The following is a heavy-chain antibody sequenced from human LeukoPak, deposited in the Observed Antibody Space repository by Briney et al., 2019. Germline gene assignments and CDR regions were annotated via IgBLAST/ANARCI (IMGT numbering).Heavy chain of an antibody. CDR3: ARAVWAYSPFDP. CDR2: IYYSGST. CDR1: GGSISSYY. V-gene: IGHV4-59*01. D-gene: IGHD2-21*01. Sequence: SETLSLTCTVSGGSISSYYWSWIRQPPGKGLEWIGYIYYSGSTNYNPSLKSRVTISVDTSKNQFSLKLSSVTAADTAVYYCARAVWAYSPFDPGGQETLVTVSS. J-gene: IGHJ5*02.